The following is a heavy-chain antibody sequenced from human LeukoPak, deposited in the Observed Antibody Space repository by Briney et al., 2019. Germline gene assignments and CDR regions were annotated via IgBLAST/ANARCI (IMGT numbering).Heavy chain of an antibody. V-gene: IGHV1-2*02. CDR2: INPNSGGT. CDR3: AQYYYDSSGYSTVDAFDI. J-gene: IGHJ3*02. CDR1: GYTFTGYY. D-gene: IGHD3-22*01. Sequence: ASVKVSCKASGYTFTGYYMHWVRPAPGQGLEWMGWINPNSGGTNYAQKFQGRVTMTRDTSISTAYMELSRLRSDDTAVYYCAQYYYDSSGYSTVDAFDIWGQGTMVTVSS.